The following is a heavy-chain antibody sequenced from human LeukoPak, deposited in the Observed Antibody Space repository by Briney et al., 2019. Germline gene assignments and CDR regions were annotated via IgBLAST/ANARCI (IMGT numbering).Heavy chain of an antibody. CDR1: GGSISSSSYY. Sequence: PSETLSLTCTVSGGSISSSSYYWGWTRQPPGKGLEWIGSIYYSGSTYYNPSLKSRVTISVDTSKNQFSLKLSSVTAADTAVYYCARHIMTGTTFDYWGQGTLVTVSS. V-gene: IGHV4-39*01. CDR3: ARHIMTGTTFDY. CDR2: IYYSGST. D-gene: IGHD1-7*01. J-gene: IGHJ4*02.